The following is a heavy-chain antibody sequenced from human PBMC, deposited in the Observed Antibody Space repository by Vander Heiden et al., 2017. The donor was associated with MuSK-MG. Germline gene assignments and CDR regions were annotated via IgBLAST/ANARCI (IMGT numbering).Heavy chain of an antibody. V-gene: IGHV3-23*01. CDR3: AKYTRGVVIKGLDY. CDR2: ISGSGGST. D-gene: IGHD3-3*01. J-gene: IGHJ4*02. CDR1: GFTFSSYA. Sequence: EVQLLESGGGLVQPGGSLRLSCAASGFTFSSYAMSWVRQAPGKGLEWVSAISGSGGSTYYADAVKGRFTISRDNSKNTLYLQMKSMRAEDTAVYYCAKYTRGVVIKGLDYWGQGTLVTVSS.